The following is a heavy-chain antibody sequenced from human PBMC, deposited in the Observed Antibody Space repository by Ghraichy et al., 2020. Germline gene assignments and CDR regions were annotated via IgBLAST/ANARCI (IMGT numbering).Heavy chain of an antibody. V-gene: IGHV3-30*04. D-gene: IGHD3-10*01. Sequence: GGSLRLSCAASGFTFSSYAMHWVRQAPGKGLEWVAVISYDGSNKYYVDSVKGRFTISRDNSKNTLYLQMNSLRAEDTAVYYCAREGITMVRGAFDIWGQGTMVTVSS. CDR3: AREGITMVRGAFDI. J-gene: IGHJ3*02. CDR2: ISYDGSNK. CDR1: GFTFSSYA.